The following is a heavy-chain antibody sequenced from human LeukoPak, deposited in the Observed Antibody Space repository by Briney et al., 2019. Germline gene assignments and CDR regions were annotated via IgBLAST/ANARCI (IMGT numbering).Heavy chain of an antibody. CDR1: GVSISSSSYY. Sequence: AEGMSLNFGVSGVSISSSSYYWGWIRQPPGKGLEWMGSIYYSGSTYYNPSLKSRVTISVDTSKNQFSLKLSSVTAADTAVYYCARLSAAGTYFDYWGQGTLVTVSS. V-gene: IGHV4-39*01. CDR2: IYYSGST. CDR3: ARLSAAGTYFDY. D-gene: IGHD6-13*01. J-gene: IGHJ4*02.